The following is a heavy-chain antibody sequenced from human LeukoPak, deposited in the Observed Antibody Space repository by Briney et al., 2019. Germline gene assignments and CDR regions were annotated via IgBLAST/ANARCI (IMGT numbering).Heavy chain of an antibody. CDR3: ARNPLYYYYMDV. CDR1: GGSISSYY. CDR2: IYTSGSS. Sequence: SETLSLICTVSGGSISSYYWSWIRQPPGKGLEWIGYIYTSGSSNYNPSLKSRVTISVDTSKNHFSLKLSSVTAADTAVYYCARNPLYYYYMDVWGKGTTVTVSS. V-gene: IGHV4-4*09. J-gene: IGHJ6*03.